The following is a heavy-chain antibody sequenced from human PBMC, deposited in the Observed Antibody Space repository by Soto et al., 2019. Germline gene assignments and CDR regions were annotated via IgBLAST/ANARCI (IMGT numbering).Heavy chain of an antibody. V-gene: IGHV3-74*01. J-gene: IGHJ5*02. CDR3: AREVEQQLAYNWFDP. CDR2: INRHGSAT. CDR1: GITFNKYW. Sequence: GGSLRLSCVASGITFNKYWMHWVRQAPGKGPVWVSRINRHGSATNYADSVKGRFTISRDNAKNTLYLLLNSVTPEDTAVYYCAREVEQQLAYNWFDPWGQGTLVTVSS. D-gene: IGHD6-13*01.